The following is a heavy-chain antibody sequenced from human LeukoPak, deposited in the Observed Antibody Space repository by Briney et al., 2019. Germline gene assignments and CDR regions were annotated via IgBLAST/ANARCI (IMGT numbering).Heavy chain of an antibody. Sequence: PSETLSLTCTVSGGSISSYYWSWIRQPPGEGLEWIGYIYYSGSTNYNPSLKSRVTISVDTSKNQFSLKLSSVTAADTAVYYCARDCSSTSCYGGGFDYWGQGTLVTVSS. CDR3: ARDCSSTSCYGGGFDY. CDR1: GGSISSYY. CDR2: IYYSGST. D-gene: IGHD2-2*01. V-gene: IGHV4-59*01. J-gene: IGHJ4*02.